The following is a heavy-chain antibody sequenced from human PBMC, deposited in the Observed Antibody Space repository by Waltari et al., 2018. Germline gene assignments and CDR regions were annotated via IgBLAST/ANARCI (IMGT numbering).Heavy chain of an antibody. Sequence: QVQLVQSGAEVKKPGASVKVSCKASGYTFTGYYMHWVRQAPGQGLEWMGWINPNSGGKNYEQKFQGRVTMTRDTSISTAYMELSRLRSDDTAVYYCARTLSLTMSFDYWGQGTLVTVSS. CDR1: GYTFTGYY. CDR3: ARTLSLTMSFDY. D-gene: IGHD3-22*01. J-gene: IGHJ4*02. CDR2: INPNSGGK. V-gene: IGHV1-2*02.